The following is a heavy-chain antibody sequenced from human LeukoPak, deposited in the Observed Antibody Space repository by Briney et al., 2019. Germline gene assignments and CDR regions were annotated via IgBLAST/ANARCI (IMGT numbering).Heavy chain of an antibody. Sequence: GGSLRLSCAASGFTFSTYTMSWVRQAPGKGLEWVSAMSGSGDYPYYADSVKGRFTISRDNSKNSLYLRMNSLRAEDTALYYCAKDYGGNLYNWFDPWGQGTLVTVSS. J-gene: IGHJ5*02. CDR2: MSGSGDYP. CDR3: AKDYGGNLYNWFDP. D-gene: IGHD4-23*01. V-gene: IGHV3-23*01. CDR1: GFTFSTYT.